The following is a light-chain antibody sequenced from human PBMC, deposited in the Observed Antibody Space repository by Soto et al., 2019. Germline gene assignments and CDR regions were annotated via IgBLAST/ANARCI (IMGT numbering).Light chain of an antibody. CDR1: SSDVGGFNS. CDR2: DVT. Sequence: QSALTQPASVSGSPGQSITISCTGSSSDVGGFNSVSWYQQHPGKAPKLMIYDVTNRPSGVSNRFSGSKSGNTASLTISGLQAEDEADYYCSSYTSRNTWVFGGGTKLTVL. V-gene: IGLV2-14*03. CDR3: SSYTSRNTWV. J-gene: IGLJ3*02.